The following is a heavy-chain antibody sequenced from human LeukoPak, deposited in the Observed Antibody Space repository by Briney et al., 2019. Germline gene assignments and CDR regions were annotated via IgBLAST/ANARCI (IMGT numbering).Heavy chain of an antibody. CDR1: GFTFSSYA. CDR2: ISYDGSNK. V-gene: IGHV3-30*04. J-gene: IGHJ2*01. CDR3: AKVLRWDYWNFDL. Sequence: GRSLRLSCATSGFTFSSYAMHWVRQAPGKGLEWVAVISYDGSNKYYADSVKGRFTISRDNSKNTLYLQMNSLRAEDTAVYYCAKVLRWDYWNFDLWGRGTLVTVSS. D-gene: IGHD2-21*01.